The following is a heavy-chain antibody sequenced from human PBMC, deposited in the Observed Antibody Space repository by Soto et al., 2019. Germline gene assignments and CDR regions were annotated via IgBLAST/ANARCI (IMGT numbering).Heavy chain of an antibody. CDR2: INCNSGSI. V-gene: IGHV3-9*01. CDR1: VLTVDDHT. CDR3: VKDESINWYSGHFRH. J-gene: IGHJ1*01. Sequence: PLRHQCPASVLTVDDHTTHRVRQGPRKGLEWVSGINCNSGSIGYGDSVKGRFAISRDNAKNSLHLQMNSLSAEDTAFYYCVKDESINWYSGHFRHWGQGTLVSVSS. D-gene: IGHD6-13*01.